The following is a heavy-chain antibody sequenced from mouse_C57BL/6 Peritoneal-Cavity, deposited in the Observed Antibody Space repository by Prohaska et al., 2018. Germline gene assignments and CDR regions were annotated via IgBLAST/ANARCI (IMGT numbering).Heavy chain of an antibody. V-gene: IGHV4-1*01. CDR1: GIDFSRYW. CDR2: INPDSRTI. Sequence: EVKLFQSGGGLVQPGGSMKLSCAASGIDFSRYWMTWVRRAPRKGLEWIGEINPDSRTINYAPSLKDKFIISRDNAKKTLYLQMSKVRSEDTALYYCARLLGDYWGQGTSVTVSS. CDR3: ARLLGDY. J-gene: IGHJ4*01.